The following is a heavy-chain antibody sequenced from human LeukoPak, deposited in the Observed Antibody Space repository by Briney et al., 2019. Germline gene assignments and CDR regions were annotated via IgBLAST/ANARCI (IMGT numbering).Heavy chain of an antibody. CDR3: AKDPTSGWYGEYFQH. CDR1: GFTFNSYG. J-gene: IGHJ1*01. CDR2: IRNDGSNK. V-gene: IGHV3-30*02. Sequence: TGGSLRLSCAASGFTFNSYGMHWVRQAPGKGLEWVAFIRNDGSNKYHADSVKGRFTISRDNSKNTLYLQMNSLRAEDTAVYYCAKDPTSGWYGEYFQHWGQGTLVTVSS. D-gene: IGHD6-19*01.